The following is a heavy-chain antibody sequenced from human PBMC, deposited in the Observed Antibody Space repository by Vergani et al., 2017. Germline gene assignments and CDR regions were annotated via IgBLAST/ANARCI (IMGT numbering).Heavy chain of an antibody. CDR1: GFTVSSNY. CDR2: IYSGGST. J-gene: IGHJ4*02. V-gene: IGHV3-53*02. D-gene: IGHD6-13*01. CDR3: ARGPTSAAGTENDS. Sequence: EVQLVETRGGLIQPGGSLRLSCAASGFTVSSNYMSWVRQAPGKGLEWVSVIYSGGSTYYADSVKGRFTISRDNSKNTLYLQMNSLRAEDTAVYYCARGPTSAAGTENDSWGQGTLVTVSS.